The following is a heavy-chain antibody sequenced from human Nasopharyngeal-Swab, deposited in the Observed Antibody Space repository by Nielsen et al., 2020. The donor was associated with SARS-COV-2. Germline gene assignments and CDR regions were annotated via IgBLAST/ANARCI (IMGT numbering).Heavy chain of an antibody. D-gene: IGHD5-12*01. V-gene: IGHV3-73*01. CDR3: AKDRDSGDDSDDYYHYYGMDV. CDR2: IRSKGNTYAT. Sequence: GGSLRLSCAASGFTFSDSAIHWVRQASGKGLEWVGRIRSKGNTYATAYAASVKGRFIIFRDDPTNTAYLQMNSLRVEDTAIYYCAKDRDSGDDSDDYYHYYGMDVWGQGTTVTVFS. CDR1: GFTFSDSA. J-gene: IGHJ6*02.